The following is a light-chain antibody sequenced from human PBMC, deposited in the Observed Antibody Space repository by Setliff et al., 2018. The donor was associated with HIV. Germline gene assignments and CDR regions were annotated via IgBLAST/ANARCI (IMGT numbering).Light chain of an antibody. CDR3: CSYAGSYTSLYV. Sequence: QSALTQPASVSGSPGQSITISCTGISSDVGGYYSVSWYQQHPGKAPKLMIYDVTKRPSGVPDRFSGSKSGNTASLTISGLQSEDEADYYCCSYAGSYTSLYVFGTGTKVTVL. CDR1: SSDVGGYYS. J-gene: IGLJ1*01. CDR2: DVT. V-gene: IGLV2-11*01.